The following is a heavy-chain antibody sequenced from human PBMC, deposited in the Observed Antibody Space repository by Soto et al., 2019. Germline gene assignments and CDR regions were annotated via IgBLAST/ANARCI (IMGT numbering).Heavy chain of an antibody. D-gene: IGHD6-13*01. CDR1: GLPFSSYS. CDR2: ISSSSSYI. Sequence: GGPNRLSYAASGLPFSSYSMNWVRQTPGKGLEWVSSISSSSSYIYYADSVKGRFTISRDNAKNSLYLQMNSLRAEDTAVYYCARDRDSSSWYADYWGQGTLVTVSS. V-gene: IGHV3-21*01. J-gene: IGHJ4*02. CDR3: ARDRDSSSWYADY.